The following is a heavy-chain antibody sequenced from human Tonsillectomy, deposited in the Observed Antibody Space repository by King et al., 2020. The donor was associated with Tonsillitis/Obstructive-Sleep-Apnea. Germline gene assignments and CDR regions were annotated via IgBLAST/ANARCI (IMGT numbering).Heavy chain of an antibody. Sequence: VQLVESGGGLVQPGGSLRLSCAASGFTFCTYAMSWVRQAPGKGLEWVSVFSDNGSGTYYAVSVKGRFTISRDNSKNTLYLQMNSLRADDTAVYYCAGGPAGADYYYMDVWGKGTTVTVSS. CDR2: FSDNGSGT. CDR3: AGGPAGADYYYMDV. D-gene: IGHD6-19*01. J-gene: IGHJ6*03. V-gene: IGHV3-23*04. CDR1: GFTFCTYA.